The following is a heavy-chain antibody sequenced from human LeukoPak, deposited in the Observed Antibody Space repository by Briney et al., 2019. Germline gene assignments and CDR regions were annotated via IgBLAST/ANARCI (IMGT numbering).Heavy chain of an antibody. V-gene: IGHV3-33*01. CDR1: GFTFSSYG. J-gene: IGHJ4*02. D-gene: IGHD6-13*01. Sequence: GGSLRLSCAASGFTFSSYGMHWVRQAPGKGLEWVAVIWYDGSNKYYADSVKGRFTISRDNSKNTLYLQMNSLRAEDTAVYYCARDKRLGRSWSTGGRGSNEYYFDYWGQGTLVTVSS. CDR2: IWYDGSNK. CDR3: ARDKRLGRSWSTGGRGSNEYYFDY.